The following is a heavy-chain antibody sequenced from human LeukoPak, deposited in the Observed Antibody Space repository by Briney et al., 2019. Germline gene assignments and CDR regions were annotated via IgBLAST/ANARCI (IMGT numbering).Heavy chain of an antibody. D-gene: IGHD1-14*01. V-gene: IGHV4-39*07. CDR1: GDSISSNNCF. Sequence: SETLSLTCTVSGDSISSNNCFWGWIRQPPGKGLEWIGSMCYSGATYYNPPLKSRVTMSVDTSKKQFSLKLSSVTAADTAVYYCVKDRGNHTTDYWGQGTLVTVSS. CDR2: MCYSGAT. J-gene: IGHJ4*02. CDR3: VKDRGNHTTDY.